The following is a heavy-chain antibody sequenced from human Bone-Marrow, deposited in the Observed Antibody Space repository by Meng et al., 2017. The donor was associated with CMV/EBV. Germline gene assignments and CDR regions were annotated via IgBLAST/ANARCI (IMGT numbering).Heavy chain of an antibody. J-gene: IGHJ6*02. Sequence: GESLKISCKGSGYSFTSYWIGWVRQMPGKGLEWMGIIYPGDSDTRYSPSFQGQVTISADKSISTAYLQWSSLKASDTAMYYCARDGKRGYLGYGMDVWGQGTTVTVSS. CDR2: IYPGDSDT. CDR1: GYSFTSYW. V-gene: IGHV5-51*01. D-gene: IGHD3-16*02. CDR3: ARDGKRGYLGYGMDV.